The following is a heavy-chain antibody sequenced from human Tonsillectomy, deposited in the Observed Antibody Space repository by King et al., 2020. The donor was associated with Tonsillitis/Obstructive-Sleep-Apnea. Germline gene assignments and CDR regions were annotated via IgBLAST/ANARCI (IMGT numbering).Heavy chain of an antibody. D-gene: IGHD4-23*01. Sequence: VQLVESGGGVVQPGGSLRLSCEASGFTFRRHGMHWVRQAPGKGLEWGAIVWYDGSNKFYADSVKGRFTVSRDNSKNAVYLQMNSLRAEDTAIYYCAREDVGSSETLDYWGQGTLVTVSS. CDR2: VWYDGSNK. J-gene: IGHJ4*02. CDR3: AREDVGSSETLDY. V-gene: IGHV3-33*01. CDR1: GFTFRRHG.